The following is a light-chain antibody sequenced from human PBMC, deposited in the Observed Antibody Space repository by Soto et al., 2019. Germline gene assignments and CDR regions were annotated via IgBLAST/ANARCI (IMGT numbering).Light chain of an antibody. V-gene: IGLV2-8*01. CDR3: SSYLGSNNLI. CDR1: SSDVGGYNY. CDR2: EVS. J-gene: IGLJ2*01. Sequence: QSVLTQPPSASGSPGQSVTISCTGTSSDVGGYNYVSWYQQHPGKAPKFMIYEVSKRPSGVPDRFSGSKSGNTASLTVSGLQAEDEADYYCSSYLGSNNLIFGGGTKLTVL.